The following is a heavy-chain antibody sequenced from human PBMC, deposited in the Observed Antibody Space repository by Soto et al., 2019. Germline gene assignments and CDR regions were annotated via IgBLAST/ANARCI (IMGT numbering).Heavy chain of an antibody. Sequence: GGSMGIACAASRDPFRSDSVNGVRPVPGKGLEWVSSISSSSSYIYYADSVKGRFTISRDNAKNSLHLQMNSLRAEDTAVYYCATGGRLTDNGFEYWGQGTLVTVSS. D-gene: IGHD1-20*01. V-gene: IGHV3-21*01. J-gene: IGHJ4*02. CDR2: ISSSSSYI. CDR3: ATGGRLTDNGFEY. CDR1: RDPFRSDS.